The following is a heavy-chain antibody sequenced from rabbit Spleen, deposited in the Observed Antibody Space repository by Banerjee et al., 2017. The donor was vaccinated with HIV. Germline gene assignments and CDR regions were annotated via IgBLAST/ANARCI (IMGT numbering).Heavy chain of an antibody. CDR1: GFSFSSNW. J-gene: IGHJ3*01. V-gene: IGHV1S45*01. Sequence: LEESGGGLVKPGGTLTLTCTVSGFSFSSNWICWVRQAPGKGLEWIACIDTSDGDTDYANWPKGRFTISKASSTTVTLQMTSLTAADTATYFCARDGAGGSYFALWGQGTLVTV. D-gene: IGHD8-1*01. CDR2: IDTSDGDT. CDR3: ARDGAGGSYFAL.